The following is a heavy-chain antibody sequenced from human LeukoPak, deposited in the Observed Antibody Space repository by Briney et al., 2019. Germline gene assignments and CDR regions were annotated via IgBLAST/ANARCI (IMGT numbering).Heavy chain of an antibody. V-gene: IGHV3-23*01. CDR2: ISGSGGST. J-gene: IGHJ4*02. CDR1: GFTFSSYA. CDR3: AKDIDFWSGYYRYFDY. Sequence: GGSLRLSCAASGFTFSSYAMSWVRQAPGKGLEWVSAISGSGGSTYYADSVKGRCTISRDNSKNTLYLQMNSLRAEDTAVYYCAKDIDFWSGYYRYFDYWGQGTLVTVSS. D-gene: IGHD3-3*01.